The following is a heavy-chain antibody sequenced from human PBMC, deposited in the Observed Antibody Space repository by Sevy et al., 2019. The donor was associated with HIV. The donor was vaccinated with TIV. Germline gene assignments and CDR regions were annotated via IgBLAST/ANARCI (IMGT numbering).Heavy chain of an antibody. D-gene: IGHD2-2*01. CDR3: ARDPGDCTSTTCYPSMDV. CDR1: GYTFTGYY. Sequence: ASVKVSCKASGYTFTGYYMHWVRQAPGQGLEWMGWINPNSGGTNYAQKFQGRVTMTRDTSISTAYKELSRLRSDDTAVYYCARDPGDCTSTTCYPSMDVWGQGTTVTVSS. J-gene: IGHJ6*02. V-gene: IGHV1-2*02. CDR2: INPNSGGT.